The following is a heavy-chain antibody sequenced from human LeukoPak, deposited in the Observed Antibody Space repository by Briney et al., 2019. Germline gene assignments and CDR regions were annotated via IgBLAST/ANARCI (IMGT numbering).Heavy chain of an antibody. CDR1: GYTFTGYY. J-gene: IGHJ5*02. CDR3: ARDRIGSGWYGWFDP. CDR2: INPNSGGT. D-gene: IGHD6-19*01. V-gene: IGHV1-2*02. Sequence: GASVKVSCKASGYTFTGYYMHWVRQAPGQGLEWMGWINPNSGGTNYAQKFQGRVTMTRDTSISTAYMELSRLRSDDTAVYYCARDRIGSGWYGWFDPWGQGTLVTVSS.